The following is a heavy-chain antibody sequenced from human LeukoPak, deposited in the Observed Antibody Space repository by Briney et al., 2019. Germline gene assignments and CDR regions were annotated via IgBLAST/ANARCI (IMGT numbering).Heavy chain of an antibody. CDR2: IKDEGSDK. CDR3: TNLGYTD. V-gene: IGHV3-7*01. Sequence: GGSLRLSCAASGFTLSNSWMTWVRQAPGKGLEWVATIKDEGSDKYYVDSVKGRFIISRDNAKNSLHLQVSSLRVEDTAVYYCTNLGYTDWGQGTLVTVSS. CDR1: GFTLSNSW. J-gene: IGHJ4*02. D-gene: IGHD5-18*01.